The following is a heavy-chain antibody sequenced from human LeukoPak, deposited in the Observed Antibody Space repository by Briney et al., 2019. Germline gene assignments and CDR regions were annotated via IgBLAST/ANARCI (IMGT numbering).Heavy chain of an antibody. CDR3: ARARSSSFLAWFVP. CDR2: IYYSGST. Sequence: PSETLSLTCTVAGGSISSYYWSWIRQPPGKGLEWIGYIYYSGSTNYNPSLKSRVTISVDTSKNQFSLKLSSVTAADTAVYYSARARSSSFLAWFVPWCQGTLVTVSS. J-gene: IGHJ5*02. V-gene: IGHV4-59*01. D-gene: IGHD6-6*01. CDR1: GGSISSYY.